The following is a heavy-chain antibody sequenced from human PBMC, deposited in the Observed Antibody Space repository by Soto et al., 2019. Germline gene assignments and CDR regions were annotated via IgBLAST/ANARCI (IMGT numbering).Heavy chain of an antibody. J-gene: IGHJ4*02. CDR2: VNPSGGHT. V-gene: IGHV1-46*01. D-gene: IGHD2-21*02. Sequence: QVQLMQSGAEVKKPGASVKVSCKASGDTFTEYNIHWVRQAPGQGLEWMGTVNPSGGHTTYAQHVLGRVSMTRDTSTSTLYMELTSLTSEDTAVYYCARGGNVVVVTAALDYWGQGTLVTVSS. CDR3: ARGGNVVVVTAALDY. CDR1: GDTFTEYN.